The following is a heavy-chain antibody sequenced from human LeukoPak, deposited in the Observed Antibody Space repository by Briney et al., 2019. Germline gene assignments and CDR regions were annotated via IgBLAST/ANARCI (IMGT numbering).Heavy chain of an antibody. CDR2: ISGNGYNT. V-gene: IGHV3-23*01. CDR1: GFTFSNYG. J-gene: IGHJ4*02. Sequence: GGTLRLSCAASGFTFSNYGMSWVRQAPGKGLEWVSAISGNGYNTDYADSVKGRFTISRDNSKNTLYLQMSSLEADDTAVYYCAKSTGGHDYWGQGTLVTVSS. CDR3: AKSTGGHDY. D-gene: IGHD7-27*01.